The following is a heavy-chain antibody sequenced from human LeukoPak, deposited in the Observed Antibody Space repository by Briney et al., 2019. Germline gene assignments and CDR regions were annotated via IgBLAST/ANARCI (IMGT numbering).Heavy chain of an antibody. CDR3: ARDSGTYSTQY. D-gene: IGHD1-26*01. CDR2: ISRSSSAI. Sequence: GRPLTLSCAASGFTFSRYSMNWVRQAPGKGLEWVSYISRSSSAIYYADSVKGRFTMSRDDGKNSLYLQMNSLRDGDTAVYFCARDSGTYSTQYWGQGTLVTVSS. J-gene: IGHJ4*02. CDR1: GFTFSRYS. V-gene: IGHV3-48*02.